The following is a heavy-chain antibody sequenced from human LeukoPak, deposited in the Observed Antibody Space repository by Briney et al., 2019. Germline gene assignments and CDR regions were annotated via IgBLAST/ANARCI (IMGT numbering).Heavy chain of an antibody. J-gene: IGHJ4*02. CDR2: IRSGGSPI. CDR3: ARDPDALDY. CDR1: GFTFSSYS. V-gene: IGHV3-48*02. Sequence: GGSLRLSCAASGFTFSSYSMNWVRQAPGKGLEWVSYIRSGGSPIYYADSVKGRFTISRDNAKNALYLQMNSLRDEDTAVYYCARDPDALDYWGQGTTVTVSS.